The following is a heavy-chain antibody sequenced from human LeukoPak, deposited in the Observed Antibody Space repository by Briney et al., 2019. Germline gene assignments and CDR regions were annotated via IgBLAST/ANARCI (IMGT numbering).Heavy chain of an antibody. CDR3: ARDPNWGSGY. CDR1: DCTFSSYT. D-gene: IGHD7-27*01. CDR2: IGTRGDGI. J-gene: IGHJ4*02. Sequence: GGSLRLSCVASDCTFSSYTMIWVRQAPGKALEWVSVIGTRGDGIHYADSVKGRFTISRDDSKNTLYLQMNSLRAEDTAVYYCARDPNWGSGYWGQGTLVTVSS. V-gene: IGHV3-23*01.